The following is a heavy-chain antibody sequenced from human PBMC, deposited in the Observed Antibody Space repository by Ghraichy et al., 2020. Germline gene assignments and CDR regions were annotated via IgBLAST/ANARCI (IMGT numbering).Heavy chain of an antibody. CDR3: AKDPSVGYGDYSLDY. V-gene: IGHV3-30*18. Sequence: LSLTCGTSGFTFSTYGIHWVRQAPGKGLEWVAVISHEKGKEYYADSVKGRFTISGDSSKKTMYLQMNSLRAEDTAVYYCAKDPSVGYGDYSLDYWGQGTLVTVSS. D-gene: IGHD4-17*01. J-gene: IGHJ4*02. CDR1: GFTFSTYG. CDR2: ISHEKGKE.